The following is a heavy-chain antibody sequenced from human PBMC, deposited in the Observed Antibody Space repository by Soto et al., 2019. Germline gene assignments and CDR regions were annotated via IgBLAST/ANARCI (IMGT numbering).Heavy chain of an antibody. CDR1: GFTFSSYM. D-gene: IGHD2-2*01. V-gene: IGHV3-21*01. CDR2: IDSGSNYI. CDR3: ARELIPVTMRGPFYFDY. J-gene: IGHJ4*02. Sequence: GGSLRLSCAASGFTFSSYMMHWVRQAPGKGLEWVSSIDSGSNYINYANSVKGRFTISRDNAKNSLYLQMNSLRAEDSALYYCARELIPVTMRGPFYFDYWGLGSLVTVSS.